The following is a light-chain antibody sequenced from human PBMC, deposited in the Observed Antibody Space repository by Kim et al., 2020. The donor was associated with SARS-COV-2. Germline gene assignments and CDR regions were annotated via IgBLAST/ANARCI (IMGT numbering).Light chain of an antibody. CDR3: QQYYDAPLT. Sequence: ATINCKSVQSVLYISDNKNYLAWYQQQPGQPPKLLLYWASTRESGVPDRFSGSGSGTDFTLTISSLQAEDVAVYYCQQYYDAPLTFGGGTKVDIK. CDR2: WAS. V-gene: IGKV4-1*01. CDR1: QSVLYISDNKNY. J-gene: IGKJ4*01.